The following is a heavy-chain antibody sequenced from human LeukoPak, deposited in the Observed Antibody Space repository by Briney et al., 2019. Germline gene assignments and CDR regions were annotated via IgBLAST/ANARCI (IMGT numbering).Heavy chain of an antibody. CDR2: MSYSGNT. Sequence: PSETLSLTCTVSGGSISSYYWSWIRQPPGKGLEWIGYMSYSGNTNYNPSLKGRVTISVDTSKNQFSLKLSSVTAADTAVYYCARRPMPTTMTSPFDYWGPGAQVTVSS. D-gene: IGHD4-17*01. CDR3: ARRPMPTTMTSPFDY. CDR1: GGSISSYY. V-gene: IGHV4-59*08. J-gene: IGHJ4*02.